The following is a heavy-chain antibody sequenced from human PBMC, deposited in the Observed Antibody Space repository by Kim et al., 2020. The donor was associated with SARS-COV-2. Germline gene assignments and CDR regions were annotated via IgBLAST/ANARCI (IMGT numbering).Heavy chain of an antibody. V-gene: IGHV3-30-3*01. J-gene: IGHJ5*02. CDR1: GFTFSSYA. D-gene: IGHD2-15*01. CDR3: ARVRDPELDIVVVVAARNWFDP. Sequence: GGSLRLSCAASGFTFSSYAMHWVRQAPGKGLEWVAVISYDGSNKYYADSVKGRFTISRDNSKNTLYLQMNSLRAEDTAVYYCARVRDPELDIVVVVAARNWFDPWGQGTLVTVSS. CDR2: ISYDGSNK.